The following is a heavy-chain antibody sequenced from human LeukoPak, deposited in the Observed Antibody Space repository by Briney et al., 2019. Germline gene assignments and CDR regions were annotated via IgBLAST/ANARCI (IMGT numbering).Heavy chain of an antibody. CDR3: ARVVVVAAIGGGWFDP. CDR2: ITTYNGNT. V-gene: IGHV1-18*01. J-gene: IGHJ5*02. Sequence: GSLKVSCKASGYTFTSYGISWVRQAPGQGLEWMGWITTYNGNTNSAQKLQGRFTMTTDTSTSTAYMELRSLRSDDTAVYYCARVVVVAAIGGGWFDPWGQGTLVTVSS. D-gene: IGHD2-15*01. CDR1: GYTFTSYG.